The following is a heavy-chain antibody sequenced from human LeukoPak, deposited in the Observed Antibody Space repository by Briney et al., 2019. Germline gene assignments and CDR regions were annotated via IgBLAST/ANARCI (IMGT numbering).Heavy chain of an antibody. D-gene: IGHD1-26*01. CDR2: IYYSGST. CDR3: ARHVPIGGSYTVDY. Sequence: SETLSLTCTVSGGSISSNSYYWGWIRQPPGKGLEWIGSIYYSGSTYYNPSLKSRVTISVDTSKNQFSLKLSSVTAADTAVYYCARHVPIGGSYTVDYWGQGTLVTVSS. CDR1: GGSISSNSYY. J-gene: IGHJ4*02. V-gene: IGHV4-39*01.